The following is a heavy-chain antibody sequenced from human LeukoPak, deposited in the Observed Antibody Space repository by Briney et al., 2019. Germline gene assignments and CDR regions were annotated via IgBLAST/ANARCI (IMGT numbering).Heavy chain of an antibody. CDR3: ARLDIVATIKYFDY. D-gene: IGHD5-12*01. CDR1: GFTFSSYA. CDR2: ISGSGGST. V-gene: IGHV3-23*01. Sequence: GGSLRLSCAASGFTFSSYAMSWVRQAPGKGLEWVSAISGSGGSTYYADSVKGRFTISRDNSKNTLYLQMNSLRAEDTAVYYCARLDIVATIKYFDYWGQGTLVTVSS. J-gene: IGHJ4*02.